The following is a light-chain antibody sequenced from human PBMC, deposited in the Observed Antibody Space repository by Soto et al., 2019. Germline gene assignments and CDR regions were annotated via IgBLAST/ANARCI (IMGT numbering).Light chain of an antibody. CDR2: GAS. CDR3: QQYGSSPMYT. V-gene: IGKV3-20*01. J-gene: IGKJ2*01. CDR1: QSVSSSY. Sequence: EIVLTQSPGTLSLSPGERATLSCRASQSVSSSYLAWYQQKPGQAPRLLIYGASSRATGIPDRFSGSGSGTDFTLTINGLEPEDFAVYYCQQYGSSPMYTFGQGTKLEIK.